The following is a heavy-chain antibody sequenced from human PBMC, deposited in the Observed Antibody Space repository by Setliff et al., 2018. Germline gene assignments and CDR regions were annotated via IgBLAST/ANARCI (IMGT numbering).Heavy chain of an antibody. J-gene: IGHJ2*01. D-gene: IGHD2-21*02. Sequence: PGESLKISCKGSGYSFTTYWIGWVRQMPGKGLECMGIIYLGDSDTRYSPSFQGQVTISADKSISTAYLQWSSLKASDTAMYYCVRPQVVTAHYWYFDLWGRGTLVTVSS. V-gene: IGHV5-51*01. CDR1: GYSFTTYW. CDR2: IYLGDSDT. CDR3: VRPQVVTAHYWYFDL.